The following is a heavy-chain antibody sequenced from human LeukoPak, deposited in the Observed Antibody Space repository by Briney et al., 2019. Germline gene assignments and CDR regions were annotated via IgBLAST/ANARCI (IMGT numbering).Heavy chain of an antibody. V-gene: IGHV3-23*01. CDR3: AKDTDGSGGDYYYGMDV. Sequence: GGSLRLSCAASGFTFSSYAMSWVRQAPGKGLEWVSAISGSGGSTYYADSVKGRFTISRDNSKNTLYLQMNSLRAEDTALYYCAKDTDGSGGDYYYGMDVWGQGTTVTVSS. D-gene: IGHD3-10*01. J-gene: IGHJ6*02. CDR1: GFTFSSYA. CDR2: ISGSGGST.